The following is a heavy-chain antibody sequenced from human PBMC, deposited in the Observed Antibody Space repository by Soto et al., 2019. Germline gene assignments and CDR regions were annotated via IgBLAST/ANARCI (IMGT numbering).Heavy chain of an antibody. CDR3: ASYPGAGPLNWFEP. J-gene: IGHJ5*02. CDR2: TYYSGST. Sequence: PSETLSLTCTVSDGYISSGGYYWSWIRQHPGKGLEWIGYTYYSGSTYYNPSLKSRVTISIDTSKNQFSLKLSSVTAADTAVYYCASYPGAGPLNWFEPWGQGTLVTVSS. CDR1: DGYISSGGYY. V-gene: IGHV4-31*03. D-gene: IGHD6-19*01.